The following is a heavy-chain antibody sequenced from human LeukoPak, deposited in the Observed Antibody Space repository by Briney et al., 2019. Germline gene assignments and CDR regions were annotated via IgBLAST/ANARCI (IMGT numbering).Heavy chain of an antibody. CDR1: GGTFSSYA. CDR2: IIPILGIA. Sequence: GASVKVSCKASGGTFSSYAISWVRQAPGQGLEWMGRIIPILGIANYAQKFQGRVTITADKSTSTAYMELSSLRSEDTAVYYCASGRGSIVGATSFDYWGQGTLVTVSS. D-gene: IGHD1-26*01. J-gene: IGHJ4*02. V-gene: IGHV1-69*04. CDR3: ASGRGSIVGATSFDY.